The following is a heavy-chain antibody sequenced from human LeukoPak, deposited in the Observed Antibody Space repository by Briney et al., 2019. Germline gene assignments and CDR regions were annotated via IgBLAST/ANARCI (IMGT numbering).Heavy chain of an antibody. CDR1: GYTFTSYG. CDR2: ISAYNGNT. CDR3: ARGSYVEMVPYYYYGMAV. J-gene: IGHJ6*02. Sequence: GASVKVSCKASGYTFTSYGISWVRQAPGQGLEWMGWISAYNGNTNYAQKLQGRVTMTTDTSTSTAYMELRSLRSDDTAVYYCARGSYVEMVPYYYYGMAVWGQGTTVTVSS. D-gene: IGHD5-24*01. V-gene: IGHV1-18*01.